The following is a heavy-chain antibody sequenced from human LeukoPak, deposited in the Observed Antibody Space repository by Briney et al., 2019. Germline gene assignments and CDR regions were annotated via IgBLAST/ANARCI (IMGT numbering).Heavy chain of an antibody. V-gene: IGHV3-21*01. CDR2: ISSSSSYI. J-gene: IGHJ4*02. CDR1: GFTFSRYS. Sequence: GGSLRLSCAASGFTFSRYSMNWVRQAPGKGLDWVSSISSSSSYIYYADSVKGRFTISRDNAKNSLYLQMNSLRAEDTAVYYCARDPVLRYFDWFFYFDYWGQGTLVTVSS. CDR3: ARDPVLRYFDWFFYFDY. D-gene: IGHD3-9*01.